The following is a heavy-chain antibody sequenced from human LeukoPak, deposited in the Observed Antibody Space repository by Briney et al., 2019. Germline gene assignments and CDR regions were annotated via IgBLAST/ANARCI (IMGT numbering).Heavy chain of an antibody. CDR1: GCTFSSYS. J-gene: IGHJ4*02. CDR2: IIPIFGTA. Sequence: ASVKVSCKASGCTFSSYSISWVRQAPGKGLEWMGGIIPIFGTANYAQKFQGRVTITADKSTGTAYMELSSLRSEDTAVYYCATVPLIAAAGTTFGYWGQATLVTVSS. D-gene: IGHD6-13*01. V-gene: IGHV1-69*06. CDR3: ATVPLIAAAGTTFGY.